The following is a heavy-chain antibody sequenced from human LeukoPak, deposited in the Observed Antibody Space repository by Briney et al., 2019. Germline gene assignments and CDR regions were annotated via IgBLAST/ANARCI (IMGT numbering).Heavy chain of an antibody. CDR3: ARGPYCTNGVCYPHWFDP. Sequence: GGALRLCCAASGFTFSSYGMPRVRQAPAKGLERVAVIWYDGSNKYYADSEKGRFTISRDKSKNTLYLQMNSLRAEDTAVYYCARGPYCTNGVCYPHWFDPWGQGTLVTVSS. CDR2: IWYDGSNK. D-gene: IGHD2-8*01. CDR1: GFTFSSYG. J-gene: IGHJ5*02. V-gene: IGHV3-33*01.